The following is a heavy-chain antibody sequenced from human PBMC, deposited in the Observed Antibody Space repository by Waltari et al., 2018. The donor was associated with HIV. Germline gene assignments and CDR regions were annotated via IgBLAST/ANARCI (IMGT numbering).Heavy chain of an antibody. D-gene: IGHD3-16*01. CDR2: ISSSSRTI. CDR3: AREFGTIDNFDY. V-gene: IGHV3-48*01. Sequence: EVQLVESGGGLVQPGGSLRLSCAASGYTFSSHTIIWVRQAPGLGLEWLSYISSSSRTIYYADSVEGRFTVSRDNARNSAYLQMNSLKVEDTAVYYCAREFGTIDNFDYWGQGTLVSVSS. CDR1: GYTFSSHT. J-gene: IGHJ4*01.